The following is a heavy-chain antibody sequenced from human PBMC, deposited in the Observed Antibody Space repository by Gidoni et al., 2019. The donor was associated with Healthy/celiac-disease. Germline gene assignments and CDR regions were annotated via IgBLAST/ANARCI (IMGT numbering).Heavy chain of an antibody. J-gene: IGHJ5*02. V-gene: IGHV4-34*01. CDR3: ARAIAAAGFNGFDP. CDR1: GWAFSGYY. Sequence: QVQLQPLGAGRLTPSETLSLTCSVHGWAFSGYYWSWIRPPPGKGLEWIGEINHSGSTNYNPSLKSRVTISVDTSKNQFSLKLSSVTAADTAVYYCARAIAAAGFNGFDPWGQGTLVTVSS. CDR2: INHSGST. D-gene: IGHD6-13*01.